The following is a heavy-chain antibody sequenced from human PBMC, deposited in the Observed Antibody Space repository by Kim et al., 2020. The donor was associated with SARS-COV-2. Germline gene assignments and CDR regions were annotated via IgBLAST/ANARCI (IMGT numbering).Heavy chain of an antibody. D-gene: IGHD3-10*01. V-gene: IGHV4-34*01. Sequence: SETLSLTCAVYGGSFSGYYWSWIRQPPGKGLEWIGEINHSGSTNYNPSLKSRVTISVDTSKNQFSLKLSSVTAADTAVYYCARRRRMVRGGIDYWGQGTLVTVSS. J-gene: IGHJ4*02. CDR3: ARRRRMVRGGIDY. CDR1: GGSFSGYY. CDR2: INHSGST.